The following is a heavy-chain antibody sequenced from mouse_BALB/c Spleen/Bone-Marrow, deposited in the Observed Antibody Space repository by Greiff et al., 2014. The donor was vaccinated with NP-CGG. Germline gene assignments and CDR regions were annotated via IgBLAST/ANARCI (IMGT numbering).Heavy chain of an antibody. CDR2: IDPAVFT. D-gene: IGHD2-14*01. Sequence: VQLQQSGAELVKPGASVKLSCTASGFNIKDTYLHWVKQRPEQGLDWIGRIDPAVFTKYDPKFQGKATITADTSSNTAYLHLSSLTSEDTAVYYCASYRYGWYFDVWGAGTTVTVSS. CDR1: GFNIKDTY. CDR3: ASYRYGWYFDV. V-gene: IGHV14-3*02. J-gene: IGHJ1*01.